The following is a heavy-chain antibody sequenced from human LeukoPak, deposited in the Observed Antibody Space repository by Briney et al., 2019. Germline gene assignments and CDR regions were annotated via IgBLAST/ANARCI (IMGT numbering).Heavy chain of an antibody. J-gene: IGHJ3*02. CDR2: ISWNSGSI. D-gene: IGHD6-19*01. CDR3: AKDIRSSGTYAFDI. V-gene: IGHV3-9*03. CDR1: GFTFDDYA. Sequence: PGGSLRLSCAASGFTFDDYAMHWVRQAPGKGLEWVSGISWNSGSIGYADSVKGRFTISRDNAKNSLYLQMNSLRAEDMALYYCAKDIRSSGTYAFDIWGQGTMVTVSS.